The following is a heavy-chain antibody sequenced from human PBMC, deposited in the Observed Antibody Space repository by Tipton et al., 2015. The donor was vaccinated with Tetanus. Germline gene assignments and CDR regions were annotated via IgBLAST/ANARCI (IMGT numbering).Heavy chain of an antibody. CDR2: IYSSGST. V-gene: IGHV4-59*01. CDR1: GGSINPYY. CDR3: ARDHRLSASYAGWFDP. J-gene: IGHJ5*02. Sequence: GLVKPSETLSLTCSASGGSINPYYWSWIRQPPGKGLEWIGNIYSSGSTYYNPSLKSRVTISVDTSRNQFSLRLKSVTPADTAMYYCARDHRLSASYAGWFDPWGQGTLVTVSS. D-gene: IGHD2-8*01.